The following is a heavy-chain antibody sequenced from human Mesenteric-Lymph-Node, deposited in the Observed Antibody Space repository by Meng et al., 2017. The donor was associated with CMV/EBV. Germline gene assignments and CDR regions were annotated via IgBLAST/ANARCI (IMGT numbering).Heavy chain of an antibody. CDR1: GFTFDDYA. CDR2: IAWNSGNI. V-gene: IGHV3-9*01. Sequence: SLKISCAASGFTFDDYAMHWVRQAPGKGLEWVSGIAWNSGNIVYADSVKGRFTISRDNAKSSLYLQMNSLRVEDTALYYCVKAVSVAVRLQYFHHWGQGTLVTVSS. D-gene: IGHD3-10*01. CDR3: VKAVSVAVRLQYFHH. J-gene: IGHJ1*01.